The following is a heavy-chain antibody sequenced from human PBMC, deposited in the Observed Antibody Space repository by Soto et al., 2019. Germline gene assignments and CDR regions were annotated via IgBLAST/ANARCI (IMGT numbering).Heavy chain of an antibody. D-gene: IGHD7-27*01. CDR1: TLTLSCCS. J-gene: IGHJ4*02. V-gene: IGHV3-23*01. CDR2: ISPGGSTI. Sequence: GGSLRLSCAASTLTLSCCSMAWVRQAPGKGLEWVSIISPGGSTIYYADSVKGRFTISRDNSKNTLYLQMNSLRAEDTAIYYCAKKKLTGNNPFDSWGQGTLVTVSS. CDR3: AKKKLTGNNPFDS.